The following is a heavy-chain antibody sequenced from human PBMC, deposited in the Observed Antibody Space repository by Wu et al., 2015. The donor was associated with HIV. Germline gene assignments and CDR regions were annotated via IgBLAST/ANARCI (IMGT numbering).Heavy chain of an antibody. D-gene: IGHD1-26*01. CDR3: AAKFRDIWSIGLPH. J-gene: IGHJ1*01. CDR2: FDPEDGKI. V-gene: IGHV1-24*01. Sequence: QLVQVLGTELKKPGASVKVSCKVSGDSLTKLSIHWVRQAPGKGLEWMRGFDPEDGKIIYAQRFQGRVTMTEDISADTAYMRLTSLTSDDTAIYFCAAKFRDIWSIGLPHWGQGTLV. CDR1: GDSLTKLS.